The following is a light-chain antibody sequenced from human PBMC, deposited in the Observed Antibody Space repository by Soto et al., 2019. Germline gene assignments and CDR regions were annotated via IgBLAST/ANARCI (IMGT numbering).Light chain of an antibody. J-gene: IGKJ3*01. CDR2: AAS. Sequence: EILLTRSPSTLSLSPGEGVTLSCRASQSVTVNSLAWYQQKPGQAPRLLIYAASTRDTAVPDRFTGSGSGTDFALTISRLEPEDFAVYYCQQYGVSPLTFGPGTKVDIK. CDR1: QSVTVNS. V-gene: IGKV3-20*01. CDR3: QQYGVSPLT.